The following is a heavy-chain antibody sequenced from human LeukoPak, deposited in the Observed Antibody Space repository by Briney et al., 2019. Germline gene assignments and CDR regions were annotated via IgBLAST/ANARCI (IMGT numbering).Heavy chain of an antibody. CDR2: TSGYNGKT. Sequence: ASVKVSCKASGYTFTSYGISWVRQAPGQGLEWMGWTSGYNGKTNYAQKLQGRVTMTTDTSTSTAYMELRSLRSDDTAVYYCARDYRDVLLWFGELSKWGQGTLVTVSS. CDR1: GYTFTSYG. D-gene: IGHD3-10*01. J-gene: IGHJ4*02. V-gene: IGHV1-18*01. CDR3: ARDYRDVLLWFGELSK.